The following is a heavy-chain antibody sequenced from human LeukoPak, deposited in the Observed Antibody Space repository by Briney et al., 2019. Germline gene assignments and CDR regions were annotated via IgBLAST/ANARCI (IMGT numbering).Heavy chain of an antibody. D-gene: IGHD3-9*01. CDR2: IYTSGST. V-gene: IGHV4-61*02. CDR3: ARGSAYYDTRYMDV. Sequence: SETLSLTCTVSGGSISSGSYYWSWIRQPAGKGLEWIGRIYTSGSTNYNPSLKSRVTISVDTSKNQFSLKLSSVTAADTAVYYCARGSAYYDTRYMDVWGKGTTVTISS. J-gene: IGHJ6*03. CDR1: GGSISSGSYY.